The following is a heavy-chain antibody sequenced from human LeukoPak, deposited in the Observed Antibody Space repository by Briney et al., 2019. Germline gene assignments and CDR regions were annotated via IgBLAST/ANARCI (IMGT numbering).Heavy chain of an antibody. D-gene: IGHD6-19*01. Sequence: PGGSLRLSCAASGFTLSSYWMHWVRQAPGRGLVWVSRINSDGSSTTYADSVKGRFTISRDNAENTLYLQMNSLRAEDTDVYFCARDGSGWSVDYWGQGILVTVSS. J-gene: IGHJ4*02. CDR3: ARDGSGWSVDY. V-gene: IGHV3-74*01. CDR2: INSDGSST. CDR1: GFTLSSYW.